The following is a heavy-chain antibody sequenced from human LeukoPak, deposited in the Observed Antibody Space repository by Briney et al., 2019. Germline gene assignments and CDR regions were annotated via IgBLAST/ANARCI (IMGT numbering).Heavy chain of an antibody. CDR2: IYYSGST. J-gene: IGHJ5*02. Sequence: PSETLSLTCTVSGGSISSYSWSWIRQPPGKGLEWIGNIYYSGSTNYNPSLKSRVTISVDTSKNQFSLKLSSVTAADTAVYYCARDPSMYDSSGYLIAANWFDPWGQGTLVTVSS. CDR3: ARDPSMYDSSGYLIAANWFDP. V-gene: IGHV4-59*13. CDR1: GGSISSYS. D-gene: IGHD3-22*01.